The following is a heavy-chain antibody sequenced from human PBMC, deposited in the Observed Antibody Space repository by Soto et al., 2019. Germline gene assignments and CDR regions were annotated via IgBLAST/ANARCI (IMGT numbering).Heavy chain of an antibody. Sequence: SETLSLTCAVYGGSFSGYYWSWIRQPPGKGLEWIGEINHSGSTNYNPSLKSRVTISVDTSKNQFSLKLSSVTAADTAVYYCARGRGLRFSSYYMDVWGKGTTVTVSS. CDR3: ARGRGLRFSSYYMDV. CDR2: INHSGST. J-gene: IGHJ6*03. CDR1: GGSFSGYY. V-gene: IGHV4-34*01. D-gene: IGHD3-3*01.